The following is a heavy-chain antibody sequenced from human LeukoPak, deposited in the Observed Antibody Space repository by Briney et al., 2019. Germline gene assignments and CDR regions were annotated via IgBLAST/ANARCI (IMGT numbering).Heavy chain of an antibody. V-gene: IGHV1-18*01. CDR3: ARDLSRGQSFDY. D-gene: IGHD5-24*01. CDR1: GSTFSLYD. J-gene: IGHJ4*02. CDR2: INAYNGNT. Sequence: ASVKVSCRAFGSTFSLYDINWVRQAPGQGLEWMGWINAYNGNTNYAQKLQGRVTMTTDTSTSTAYMELRSLRSDDTAVYYCARDLSRGQSFDYWGQGTLVTVSS.